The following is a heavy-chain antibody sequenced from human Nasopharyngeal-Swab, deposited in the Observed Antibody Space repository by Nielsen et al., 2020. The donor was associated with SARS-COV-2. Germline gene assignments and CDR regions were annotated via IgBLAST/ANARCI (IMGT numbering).Heavy chain of an antibody. CDR3: AKDRALYYYDSSGYYYSSY. Sequence: GGSLRLSCVASGFTFSSYAMSWVRQAPGKGLEWVSAISGSGGSTYYADSVKGRFTISRDNSKDTLYLQMNSLRAEDTAVYYCAKDRALYYYDSSGYYYSSYWGQGTLVTVSS. D-gene: IGHD3-22*01. V-gene: IGHV3-23*01. CDR2: ISGSGGST. CDR1: GFTFSSYA. J-gene: IGHJ4*02.